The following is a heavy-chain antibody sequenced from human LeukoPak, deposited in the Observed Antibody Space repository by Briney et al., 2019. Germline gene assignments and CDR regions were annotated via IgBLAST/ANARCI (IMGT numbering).Heavy chain of an antibody. Sequence: GASVKVSCKASGYTFTGYYMHWVRQAPGQGLEWMGWINPNSGGTNYAQKFQGRVTMTRDTSISTAYMELSRLRSDDTAVYYCARSPIQLWPENVFFDYWGQGTPVTVSS. J-gene: IGHJ4*02. V-gene: IGHV1-2*02. CDR1: GYTFTGYY. D-gene: IGHD5-18*01. CDR2: INPNSGGT. CDR3: ARSPIQLWPENVFFDY.